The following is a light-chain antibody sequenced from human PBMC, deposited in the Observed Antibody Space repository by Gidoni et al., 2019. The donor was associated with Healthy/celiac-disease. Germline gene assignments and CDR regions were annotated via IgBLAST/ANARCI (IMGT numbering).Light chain of an antibody. CDR1: QGIRND. J-gene: IGKJ1*01. V-gene: IGKV1-6*01. CDR3: LQDYNSPWT. CDR2: AAS. Sequence: AIQMTKSPSSLSASVGDRVTITCRASQGIRNDVGWYQQKPGKAPKLLSYAASSLQSGVPTISSGCGSSTYVTLTISSLQPEDFATYYCLQDYNSPWTFGQGTKVEIK.